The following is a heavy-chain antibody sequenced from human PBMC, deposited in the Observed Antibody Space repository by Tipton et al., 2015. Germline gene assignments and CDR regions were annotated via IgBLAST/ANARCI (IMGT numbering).Heavy chain of an antibody. CDR1: GDSIDIGDYY. CDR2: VHRSGYT. CDR3: ARAFGDYQLRSSDYYSGMDV. Sequence: TLSLTCNVSGDSIDIGDYYWTWVRQTPGKGLEWIGYVHRSGYTEYTPSLRSRLTISVDTSKNQFSLKLTSLSATDTGVYYCARAFGDYQLRSSDYYSGMDVWGQGTTVTVSS. V-gene: IGHV4-30-4*01. D-gene: IGHD3-10*01. J-gene: IGHJ6*02.